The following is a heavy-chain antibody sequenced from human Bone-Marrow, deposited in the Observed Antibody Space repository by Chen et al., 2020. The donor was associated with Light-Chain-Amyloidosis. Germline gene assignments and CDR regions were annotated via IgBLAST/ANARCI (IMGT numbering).Heavy chain of an antibody. J-gene: IGHJ5*02. CDR2: IYWNDDK. V-gene: IGHV2-5*01. CDR3: ARRQNDILTGYYSPPWFDP. D-gene: IGHD3-9*01. Sequence: QITLKESGPTLVKPTQTLTLTCNFSGFSLSSSGVGVGWIRQAPGKAPEWLALIYWNDDKRYSPSLQSRLTIAKDTSKNQVVLTMTNVDPVDSATYYCARRQNDILTGYYSPPWFDPWGQGTLVSVSS. CDR1: GFSLSSSGVG.